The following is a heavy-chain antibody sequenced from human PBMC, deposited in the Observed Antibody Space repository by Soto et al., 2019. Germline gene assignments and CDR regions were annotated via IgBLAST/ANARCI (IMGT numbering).Heavy chain of an antibody. J-gene: IGHJ4*02. Sequence: ASVKVSCKASGYTFTSYYMHWVRQAPGQGLEWMGIINPSGGSTSYAQKFQGRVTMTRDTSTSTVYMELSSLRSEDTAVYYCAREYNYYDSSGYFPNDYWGQGTLVTVSS. CDR3: AREYNYYDSSGYFPNDY. CDR1: GYTFTSYY. V-gene: IGHV1-46*01. D-gene: IGHD3-22*01. CDR2: INPSGGST.